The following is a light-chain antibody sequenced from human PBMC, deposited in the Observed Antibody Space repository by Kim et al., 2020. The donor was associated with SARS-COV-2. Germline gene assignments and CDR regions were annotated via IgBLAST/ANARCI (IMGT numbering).Light chain of an antibody. J-gene: IGLJ3*02. CDR1: SSDVGRYLH. Sequence: QSAPTQPASVSGSPGQSITISCTGTSSDVGRYLHVSWYQHHPGRAPKLIIYHVTKRPSGVSDRFSGSKSGNTFSLTISRLQSEDAADYYCSPYTSSSTLFGGGTKVTVL. V-gene: IGLV2-14*03. CDR2: HVT. CDR3: SPYTSSSTL.